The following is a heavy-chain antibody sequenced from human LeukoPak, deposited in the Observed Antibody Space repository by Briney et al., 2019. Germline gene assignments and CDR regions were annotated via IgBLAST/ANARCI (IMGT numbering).Heavy chain of an antibody. CDR1: GGSISSYY. V-gene: IGHV4-59*01. D-gene: IGHD3-16*01. CDR3: ARVIYDYAREAYYYYYMDV. CDR2: IYYSGST. J-gene: IGHJ6*03. Sequence: SETLSLTCTVSGGSISSYYWSWIRQPPGKGLEWIGYIYYSGSTNYNPSLKSRVTISVDTSKNQFSLKLSSVAAADTAVYYCARVIYDYAREAYYYYYMDVWGKGTTVTISS.